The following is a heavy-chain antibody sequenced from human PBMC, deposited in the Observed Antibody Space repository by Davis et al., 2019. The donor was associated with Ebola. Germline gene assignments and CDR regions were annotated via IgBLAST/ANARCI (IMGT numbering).Heavy chain of an antibody. CDR3: AKAEIGIVGATTLLDY. CDR1: GFTFSSYG. D-gene: IGHD1-26*01. Sequence: PGGSLRLSCAASGFTFSSYGMHWVRQAPGKGLEWVAVISYDGSNKYYADSVKGRFTISRDNSKNTLYLQMNSLRAEDTAVYYCAKAEIGIVGATTLLDYWGQGTLVTVSS. V-gene: IGHV3-30*18. CDR2: ISYDGSNK. J-gene: IGHJ4*02.